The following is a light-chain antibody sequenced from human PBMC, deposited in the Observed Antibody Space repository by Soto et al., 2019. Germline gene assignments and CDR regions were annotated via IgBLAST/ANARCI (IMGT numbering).Light chain of an antibody. V-gene: IGKV3-15*01. CDR3: QQYNNWPPWT. CDR2: GAS. J-gene: IGKJ1*01. CDR1: QSVRSN. Sequence: EIEMTQSPSTLSVSPGERATLSCRASQSVRSNLAWYQQRPGQAPRLLIYGASTRATGIPARFSGSGSGTEFALTISSLQSEDFAVYYCQQYNNWPPWTVGQGTKVDIK.